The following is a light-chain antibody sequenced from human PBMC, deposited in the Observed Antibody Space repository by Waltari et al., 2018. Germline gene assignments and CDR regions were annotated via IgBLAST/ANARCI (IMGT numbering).Light chain of an antibody. CDR1: GGTVASNY. CDR3: QSYDSRNVV. V-gene: IGLV6-57*02. Sequence: NFMLTQPPSVSESPGKTLTISCTASGGTVASNYGQWYRQRPASAPTTVMYKDNRRPSVVPDRFSGSVDSSSNSASLRISGLQAEDEGDYYCQSYDSRNVVFGGGTRLTVL. J-gene: IGLJ2*01. CDR2: KDN.